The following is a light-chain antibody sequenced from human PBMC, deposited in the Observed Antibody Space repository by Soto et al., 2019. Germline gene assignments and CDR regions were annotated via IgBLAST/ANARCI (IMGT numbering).Light chain of an antibody. Sequence: QSALTQPASVSGSPGQSITISCTGTSSDVGGYNYVSWYQQHPGKAPKLMIYDVSDRPSGVSNRFSGSKSGNTASLTISGLQAEDGADYYCSSYTSSSTPYVLGTGTKVTVL. CDR2: DVS. CDR1: SSDVGGYNY. CDR3: SSYTSSSTPYV. V-gene: IGLV2-14*01. J-gene: IGLJ1*01.